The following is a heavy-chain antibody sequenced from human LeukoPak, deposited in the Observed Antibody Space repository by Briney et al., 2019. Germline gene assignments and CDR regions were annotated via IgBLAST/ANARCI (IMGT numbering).Heavy chain of an antibody. CDR3: AREATSSDAFDI. J-gene: IGHJ3*02. CDR2: INPNSGGT. V-gene: IGHV1-2*02. D-gene: IGHD1-26*01. Sequence: ASVKVSCKASGYTFTGYYMHWVRQAPGQGLEWMGWINPNSGGTSYAQKFQGRVTMTRDTSISTAYMELSRLRSDDTAVYYCAREATSSDAFDIWGQGTMVTVSS. CDR1: GYTFTGYY.